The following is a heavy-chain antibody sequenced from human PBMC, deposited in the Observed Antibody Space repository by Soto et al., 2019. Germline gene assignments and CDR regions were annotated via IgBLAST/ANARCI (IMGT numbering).Heavy chain of an antibody. D-gene: IGHD3-3*01. CDR1: GFTFSSYS. CDR2: ISSSSSYI. CDR3: ARDLNRQGSDFWSSYYTGMADY. Sequence: PGGSLRLSCAASGFTFSSYSMNWVRQAPGKGLEWVSSISSSSSYIYYADSVKGRFTISRDNAKNSLYLQMNSLRAEDTAVYYCARDLNRQGSDFWSSYYTGMADYWGQGTLVTVSS. J-gene: IGHJ4*02. V-gene: IGHV3-21*01.